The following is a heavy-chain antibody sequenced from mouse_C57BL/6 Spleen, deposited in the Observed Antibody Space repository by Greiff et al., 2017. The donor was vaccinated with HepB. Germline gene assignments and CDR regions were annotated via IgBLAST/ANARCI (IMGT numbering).Heavy chain of an antibody. V-gene: IGHV1-81*01. CDR2: IYPRSGNT. Sequence: VQLQQSGAELARPGASVKLSCKASGYTFTSYGISWVKQRTGQGLEWIGEIYPRSGNTYYNEKFKGKATLTADKSSSTAYMELRSLTSEDSAVYFCARSHYYGSMPAWFAYWGQGTLVTVSA. CDR3: ARSHYYGSMPAWFAY. J-gene: IGHJ3*01. CDR1: GYTFTSYG. D-gene: IGHD1-1*01.